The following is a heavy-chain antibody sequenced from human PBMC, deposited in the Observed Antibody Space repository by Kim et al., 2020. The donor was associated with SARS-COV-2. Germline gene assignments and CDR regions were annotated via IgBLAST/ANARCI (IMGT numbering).Heavy chain of an antibody. Sequence: GGSLRLSCAASGFTFSSYAMSWVRQAPGKGLEWVSAISGSGGSTYYADSVKGRFTISRDNSKNTLYLQMNSLRAEDTAVYYCASDDYYDSSGYLGDAFDIWGQGTMVTVSS. D-gene: IGHD3-22*01. CDR2: ISGSGGST. V-gene: IGHV3-23*01. J-gene: IGHJ3*02. CDR1: GFTFSSYA. CDR3: ASDDYYDSSGYLGDAFDI.